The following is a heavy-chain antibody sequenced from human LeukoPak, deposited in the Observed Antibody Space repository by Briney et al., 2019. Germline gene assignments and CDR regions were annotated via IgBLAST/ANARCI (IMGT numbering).Heavy chain of an antibody. CDR2: INPNSGGT. Sequence: ASVKVSCKASGYTFTGYYMHWVRQAPGQGLEWMGWINPNSGGTNYAQKFQGRVTMTRETSISTAYMELSRLRSDDTAVYYCAREPYCSGGSCGGYYYYYMDVWGKGTTVTVSS. CDR1: GYTFTGYY. V-gene: IGHV1-2*02. J-gene: IGHJ6*03. CDR3: AREPYCSGGSCGGYYYYYMDV. D-gene: IGHD2-15*01.